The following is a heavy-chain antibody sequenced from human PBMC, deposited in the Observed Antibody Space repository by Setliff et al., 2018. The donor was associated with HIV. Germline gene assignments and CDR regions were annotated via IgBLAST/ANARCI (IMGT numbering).Heavy chain of an antibody. V-gene: IGHV4-59*01. J-gene: IGHJ6*02. D-gene: IGHD2-2*01. Sequence: SETLSLTCTVSGGSISGSVWSWIRQPPGKGLEFVGYIYYMGRTTYNPSLKSRLTISVDKSKSQFSLRVRSVTAADTAVYYCARMDSSTWPDYYFYGMDVWGQGTTVTVSS. CDR3: ARMDSSTWPDYYFYGMDV. CDR1: GGSISGSV. CDR2: IYYMGRT.